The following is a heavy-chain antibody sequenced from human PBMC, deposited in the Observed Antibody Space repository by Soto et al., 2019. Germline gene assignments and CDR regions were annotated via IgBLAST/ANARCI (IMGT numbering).Heavy chain of an antibody. CDR3: AREQYYDFWSGYHSYGMDV. CDR2: IYYSGST. CDR1: GGSISSGGYY. V-gene: IGHV4-31*03. J-gene: IGHJ6*02. Sequence: QVQLQESGPGLVKPSQTLSLTCTVSGGSISSGGYYWSWIRQRPGKGLEWIGNIYYSGSTYYNPSLKSRVTISVDTSKKQFSLKLRSVTAADTAVYYCAREQYYDFWSGYHSYGMDVWGQGTTVTVSS. D-gene: IGHD3-3*01.